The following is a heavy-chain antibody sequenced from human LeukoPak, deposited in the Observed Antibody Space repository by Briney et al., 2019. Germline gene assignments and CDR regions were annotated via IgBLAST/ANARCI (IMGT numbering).Heavy chain of an antibody. CDR1: GFAFSYYG. CDR3: AKDLMRDRWFGES. J-gene: IGHJ5*02. CDR2: IRYDGNDK. D-gene: IGHD3-10*01. Sequence: GGSLRLSCAASGFAFSYYGMHWVRQAPGKGLEWVAFIRYDGNDKFYAESVKGRFTISRDTSRNTLYLQMSNLRPEDAAVYYCAKDLMRDRWFGESWGQGTLVTVSS. V-gene: IGHV3-30*02.